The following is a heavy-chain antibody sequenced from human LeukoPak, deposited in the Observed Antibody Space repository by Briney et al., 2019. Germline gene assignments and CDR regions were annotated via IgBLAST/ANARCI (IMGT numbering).Heavy chain of an antibody. D-gene: IGHD4-17*01. CDR1: GFTFSTYA. V-gene: IGHV3-23*01. Sequence: GGSLRLSCAASGFTFSTYAMSWVRQAPGKGLEWVSSIRGSDGSTYYADSVKGRFAISRDNSKNTLYLQMNSLRAEDTAVYYCAKDFYGDYGGLDYWGQGTLVTVSS. J-gene: IGHJ4*02. CDR3: AKDFYGDYGGLDY. CDR2: IRGSDGST.